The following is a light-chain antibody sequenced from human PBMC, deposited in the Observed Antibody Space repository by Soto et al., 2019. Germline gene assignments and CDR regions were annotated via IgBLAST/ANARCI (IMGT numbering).Light chain of an antibody. CDR1: QSVRSNY. Sequence: EIVLTQSPDTLSLSPGERATLSCRASQSVRSNYSDWYQQKPGQAPRFLIYDASSRATGIPDRFSGSGSGTDFTLTISRLEPEDFAVYYCQQYGSSPLTFGGGTKVEIK. J-gene: IGKJ4*01. V-gene: IGKV3-20*01. CDR2: DAS. CDR3: QQYGSSPLT.